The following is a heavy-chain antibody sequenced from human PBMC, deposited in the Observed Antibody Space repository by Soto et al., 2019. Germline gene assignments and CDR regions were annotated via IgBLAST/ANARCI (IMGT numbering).Heavy chain of an antibody. CDR3: ARGDPLLWFGEKVYYGMDV. J-gene: IGHJ6*02. V-gene: IGHV4-59*01. CDR1: GGSISSYY. CDR2: IYYSGST. Sequence: QVQLQESGPGLVKPSETLSLTCTVSGGSISSYYWSWIRQPPGKGLEWIGYIYYSGSTNYNPSLKSRVTISVDPSKNQFSRKLSSVTAADTAVYYCARGDPLLWFGEKVYYGMDVWGQGTTVTVSS. D-gene: IGHD3-10*01.